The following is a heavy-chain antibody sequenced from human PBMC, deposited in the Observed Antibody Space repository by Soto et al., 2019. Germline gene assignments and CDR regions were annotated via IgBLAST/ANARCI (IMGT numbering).Heavy chain of an antibody. D-gene: IGHD4-17*01. CDR1: GGSISSGDYY. J-gene: IGHJ5*02. V-gene: IGHV4-30-4*01. CDR2: IYYSGST. Sequence: QVQLQESGPGLVKPSQTLSLTCTVSGGSISSGDYYWSWIRQPPGKGLEWIGYIYYSGSTYYNPSLTSRVTISVDTSKNHFSLTLSSVTAADTAVYYCARDGYGGNHWFDPWGQGTLVTVSS. CDR3: ARDGYGGNHWFDP.